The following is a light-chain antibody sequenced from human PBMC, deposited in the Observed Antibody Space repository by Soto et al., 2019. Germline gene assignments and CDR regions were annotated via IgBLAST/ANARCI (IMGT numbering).Light chain of an antibody. V-gene: IGKV3-11*01. J-gene: IGKJ1*01. CDR1: QSVIRY. Sequence: EIVLTQSPATLSLSPGARAPLSCRARQSVIRYLAWYPQRPGQAPRLLIYDASCRATGIPARFSGSGSGTDFTLTLTSLEPEDFGVYFCQPRLNWPWRFGQGTKVE. CDR3: QPRLNWPWR. CDR2: DAS.